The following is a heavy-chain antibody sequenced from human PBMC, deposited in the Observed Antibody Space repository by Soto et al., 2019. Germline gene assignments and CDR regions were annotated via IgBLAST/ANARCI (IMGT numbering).Heavy chain of an antibody. J-gene: IGHJ6*02. D-gene: IGHD2-21*01. Sequence: VQLVESGGGLVQPGGSLRLSCTASGFNFSGYGMHWVRQAPGKGLEWVAVISDDSTKKYYGDSVKGRFTISRDNSNNILYLQMNSLRGEDTAVYYCAKDDKYSGMDVWGQGTTVTVSS. V-gene: IGHV3-30*18. CDR1: GFNFSGYG. CDR3: AKDDKYSGMDV. CDR2: ISDDSTKK.